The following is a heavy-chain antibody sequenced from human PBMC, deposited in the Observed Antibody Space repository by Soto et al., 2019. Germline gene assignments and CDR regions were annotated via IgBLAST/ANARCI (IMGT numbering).Heavy chain of an antibody. D-gene: IGHD3-3*01. Sequence: QVQLQQWGAGLLKPSETLSLTCAVYGGSFSGYYWSWIRQPPGKGLEWIGEINHSGSTNYNPSLKSRVTISVDTSKPQFSLKLSSVTAADTAVYYCARGRYYDFPYFDYWGQGTLVTVSS. V-gene: IGHV4-34*01. J-gene: IGHJ4*02. CDR1: GGSFSGYY. CDR3: ARGRYYDFPYFDY. CDR2: INHSGST.